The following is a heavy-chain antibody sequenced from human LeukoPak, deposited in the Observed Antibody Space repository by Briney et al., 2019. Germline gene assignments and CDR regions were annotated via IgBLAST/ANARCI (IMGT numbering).Heavy chain of an antibody. CDR2: INHSGST. CDR3: ARGRAPGGTERAFAY. J-gene: IGHJ4*02. CDR1: GGSFSGYY. V-gene: IGHV4-34*01. Sequence: PSGTLSLTCAVYGGSFSGYYWSWIRQPPGKGLEWIGEINHSGSTNYNPSLKSRVTISVDTSKNQFSLKLSSVTAADTAVYYCARGRAPGGTERAFAYWGQGTLVTVSS. D-gene: IGHD1-1*01.